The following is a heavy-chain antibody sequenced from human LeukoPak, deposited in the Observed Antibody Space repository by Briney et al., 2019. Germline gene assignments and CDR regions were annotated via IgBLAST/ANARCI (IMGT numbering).Heavy chain of an antibody. Sequence: GGSLRLSCAASGFTFSSYWMNWARQAPGKGLEWVAGINHYGNVNYYVDSVKGRFTISRDNAKNSLYLQMSNLRAEDTAVYFCARGGGLDVWGQGATVTVSS. J-gene: IGHJ6*02. D-gene: IGHD3-16*01. CDR1: GFTFSSYW. CDR2: INHYGNVN. CDR3: ARGGGLDV. V-gene: IGHV3-7*03.